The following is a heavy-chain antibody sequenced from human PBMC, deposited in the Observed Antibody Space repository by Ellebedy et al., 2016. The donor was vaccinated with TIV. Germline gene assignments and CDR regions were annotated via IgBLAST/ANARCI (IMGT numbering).Heavy chain of an antibody. CDR1: GGSFSGYF. CDR2: VNHSRST. D-gene: IGHD6-19*01. Sequence: MPSETLSLTCAVYGGSFSGYFWSWIRQSPGKGLDWIGDVNHSRSTNYNPSLKSRVTISVETSKNHFSLELSSVTAADTAVYYCASSSGWYGGARWFDPWGQGTLVTVSS. CDR3: ASSSGWYGGARWFDP. V-gene: IGHV4-34*01. J-gene: IGHJ5*02.